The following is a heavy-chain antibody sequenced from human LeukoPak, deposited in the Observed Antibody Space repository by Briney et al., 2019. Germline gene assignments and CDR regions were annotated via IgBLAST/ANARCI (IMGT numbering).Heavy chain of an antibody. CDR1: GGSISSGGYY. J-gene: IGHJ6*02. CDR3: ARDRAYYYYYGMDV. Sequence: SETLSLTCTVSGGSISSGGYYWCWIRQHPGKGLEWIGYIYYSGSTYYNPSLKSRVTISVDTSKNQFSLKLSSVTAADTAVYYCARDRAYYYYYGMDVWGQGTTVTVSS. D-gene: IGHD3-10*01. V-gene: IGHV4-31*03. CDR2: IYYSGST.